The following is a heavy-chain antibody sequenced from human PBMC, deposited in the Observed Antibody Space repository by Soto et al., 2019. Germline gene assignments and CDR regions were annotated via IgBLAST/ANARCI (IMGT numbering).Heavy chain of an antibody. Sequence: PGGSLRLSCEASGFTFSGFDMHWVRQPTGKGLEWVSSIGTAGDTYYAVSVKGRFTISRDNSKNTLYLQMNSLRAEDTAVYYCAKSRDQWELLGDWFDPWGQGTLVTVSS. CDR1: GFTFSGFD. CDR3: AKSRDQWELLGDWFDP. D-gene: IGHD1-26*01. CDR2: IGTAGDT. V-gene: IGHV3-13*01. J-gene: IGHJ5*02.